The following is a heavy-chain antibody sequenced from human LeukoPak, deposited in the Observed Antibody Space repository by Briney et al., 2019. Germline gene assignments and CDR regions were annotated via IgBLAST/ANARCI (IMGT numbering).Heavy chain of an antibody. V-gene: IGHV3-23*01. Sequence: GGPLRLSCAAPGFTISSSTMSWVRQPPGKGLERVLAISGSGAGTYYADSVKGRFTISRDNSKNTLYLQMNSLRAEDTAVYYCAKDPKYCSSASCSVGWGQGTLVTVSS. J-gene: IGHJ4*02. CDR3: AKDPKYCSSASCSVG. D-gene: IGHD2-2*01. CDR1: GFTISSST. CDR2: ISGSGAGT.